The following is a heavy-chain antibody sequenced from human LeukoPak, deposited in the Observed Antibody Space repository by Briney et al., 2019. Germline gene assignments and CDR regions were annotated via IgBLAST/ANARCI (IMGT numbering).Heavy chain of an antibody. CDR3: AKRGVVIRVILVGFHKEAYYFDS. CDR1: GITLSNYG. V-gene: IGHV3-23*01. J-gene: IGHJ4*02. D-gene: IGHD3-22*01. CDR2: ISDSGRRT. Sequence: GALRLSCAVSGITLSNYGMSWVRQAPGKGLEWIAGISDSGRRTNYADSVKGRFTISRDNPKNTLYLQMNSLRTEDTAVYFCAKRGVVIRVILVGFHKEAYYFDSWGQGALVTVSS.